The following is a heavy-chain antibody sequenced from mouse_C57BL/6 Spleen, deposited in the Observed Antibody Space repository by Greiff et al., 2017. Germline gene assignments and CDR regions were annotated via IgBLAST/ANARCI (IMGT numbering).Heavy chain of an antibody. Sequence: QVQLKQPGAELVKPGASVKMSCKASGYTFTSYWITWVKQRPGQGLEWIGDIYPGSGSTNYNEKFKSKATLTVDTSSSTAYMQLSSLTSEDSTVYYCARGPYGGDSDWGQGTLVTVSA. CDR2: IYPGSGST. D-gene: IGHD1-1*01. J-gene: IGHJ3*01. CDR3: ARGPYGGDSD. CDR1: GYTFTSYW. V-gene: IGHV1-55*01.